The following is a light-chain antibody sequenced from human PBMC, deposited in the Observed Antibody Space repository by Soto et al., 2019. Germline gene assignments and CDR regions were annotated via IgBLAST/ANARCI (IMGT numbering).Light chain of an antibody. Sequence: QSALTQPASVSGSPGQSITISCTGSSSDVGGYHYVSWYQQLPGKAPKLMISEVSNRPSGVSNRFSGSKSGNTASLTISGLQAEDEADYYCQSYDRSLSGSFFGTGTKVTVL. V-gene: IGLV2-14*01. J-gene: IGLJ1*01. CDR3: QSYDRSLSGSF. CDR2: EVS. CDR1: SSDVGGYHY.